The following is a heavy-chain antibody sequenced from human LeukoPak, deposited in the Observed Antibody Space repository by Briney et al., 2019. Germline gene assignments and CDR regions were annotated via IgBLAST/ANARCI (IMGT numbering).Heavy chain of an antibody. CDR3: ARDGGDGYNFYY. Sequence: ASVKVSCKASGYTFSGYYMHWLRQAPGQGLEWMGWINPNGGVTNYAQKFQGRVTMTRDTSISTAYMELSRLRSADTAVYYCARDGGDGYNFYYWGQGTLVTVSS. D-gene: IGHD5-24*01. CDR2: INPNGGVT. CDR1: GYTFSGYY. J-gene: IGHJ4*02. V-gene: IGHV1-2*02.